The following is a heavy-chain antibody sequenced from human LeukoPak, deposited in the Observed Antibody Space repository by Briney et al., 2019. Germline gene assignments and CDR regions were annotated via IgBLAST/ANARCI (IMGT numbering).Heavy chain of an antibody. Sequence: PGRSLRLSCAASGFTFSSYAMHWVRQAPGKGLEWVAVISYDGSNKFNADSVKGRFTISRDNSKNTLFLQMNSLRAEDTALYYCVRQDSACFGYWGQGVLVTVSS. CDR3: VRQDSACFGY. J-gene: IGHJ4*02. CDR1: GFTFSSYA. CDR2: ISYDGSNK. V-gene: IGHV3-30*04. D-gene: IGHD4-11*01.